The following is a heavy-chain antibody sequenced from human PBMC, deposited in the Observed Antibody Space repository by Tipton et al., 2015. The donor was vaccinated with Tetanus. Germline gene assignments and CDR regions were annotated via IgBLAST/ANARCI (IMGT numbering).Heavy chain of an antibody. CDR2: ISTTGHST. D-gene: IGHD3-16*01. CDR3: AREESGGGFDY. Sequence: SLRLSCEASGFMFSAFTMHWVRQAPGKGLEWVSSISTTGHSTFYAASVKGRFTISRDNAQSSLFLQMNSLKAEDTALYYCAREESGGGFDYWGQGTLVTVSS. V-gene: IGHV3-21*04. J-gene: IGHJ4*02. CDR1: GFMFSAFT.